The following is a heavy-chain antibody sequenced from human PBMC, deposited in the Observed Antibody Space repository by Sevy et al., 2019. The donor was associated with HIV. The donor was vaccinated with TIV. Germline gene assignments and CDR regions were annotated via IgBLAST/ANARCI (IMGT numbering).Heavy chain of an antibody. Sequence: GGSLRLSCAASGFTVSSNSMSWVRRAPGKGLDWVSVIYGGGNTYYADSVRGRFTISRDNSKNTLHLQMNSLRAEDTAVYYCARIDQGDSHWGQGTLVTVSS. CDR2: IYGGGNT. CDR3: ARIDQGDSH. J-gene: IGHJ4*02. CDR1: GFTVSSNS. D-gene: IGHD4-17*01. V-gene: IGHV3-53*01.